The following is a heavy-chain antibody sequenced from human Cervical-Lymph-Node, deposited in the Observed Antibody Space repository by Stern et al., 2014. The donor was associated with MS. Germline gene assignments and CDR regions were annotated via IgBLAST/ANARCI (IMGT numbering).Heavy chain of an antibody. V-gene: IGHV4-59*01. D-gene: IGHD6-13*01. CDR1: GGSISSYY. CDR3: AREALAAGGLDY. J-gene: IGHJ4*02. Sequence: VQLVESGPGLVKPSETLSLTFTVSGGSISSYYWSWIRQPPGKGLEWIGYIYYSGSTNYNPSLKSRVTISVDTSKNQFSLKLSSVTAADTAVYYCAREALAAGGLDYWGQGTLVTVSS. CDR2: IYYSGST.